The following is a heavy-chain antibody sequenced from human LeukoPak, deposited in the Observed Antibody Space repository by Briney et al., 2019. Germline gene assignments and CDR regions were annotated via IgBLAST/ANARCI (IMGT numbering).Heavy chain of an antibody. V-gene: IGHV4-4*07. CDR2: IYTSGST. CDR1: GGSISSYY. J-gene: IGHJ4*02. Sequence: SETLSLTCTVSGGSISSYYWSWIRQPAGKGLEWIGRIYTSGSTNYNPSLKSRVTMSVDTSKNQFSLKLSSVTAADTAVYYCARGEVAVAGTDFDYWGQGTLVTVSS. CDR3: ARGEVAVAGTDFDY. D-gene: IGHD6-19*01.